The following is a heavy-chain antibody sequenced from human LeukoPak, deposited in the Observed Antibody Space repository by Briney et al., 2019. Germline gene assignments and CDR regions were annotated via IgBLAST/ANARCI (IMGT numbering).Heavy chain of an antibody. CDR3: ATSRTFDY. Sequence: GGPLGLSCAASGFTFSSYWMSWVRQAPGKGLEWVANIKQDGSEKYYVDSVKGRFTISRDNAKSSLYLQMNSLRAEDTAVYYCATSRTFDYWGQGTLVTVSS. CDR1: GFTFSSYW. J-gene: IGHJ4*02. V-gene: IGHV3-7*01. CDR2: IKQDGSEK.